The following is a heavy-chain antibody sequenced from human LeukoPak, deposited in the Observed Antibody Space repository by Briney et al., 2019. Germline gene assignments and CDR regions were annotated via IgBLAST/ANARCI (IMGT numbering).Heavy chain of an antibody. D-gene: IGHD1-26*01. V-gene: IGHV4-59*01. CDR2: IYYSGST. Sequence: PSETLSLTCTVSGGSISYYYWSWIRQPPGKGLEWIGYIYYSGSTNYNPSLKSRVTISVDTSKNQFSLKLSSMTAADTALYYCARGEVPLFDYWGQGTLVTVSS. CDR3: ARGEVPLFDY. J-gene: IGHJ4*02. CDR1: GGSISYYY.